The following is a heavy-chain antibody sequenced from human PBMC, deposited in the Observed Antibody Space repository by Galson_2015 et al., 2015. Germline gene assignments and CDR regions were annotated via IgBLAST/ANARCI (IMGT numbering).Heavy chain of an antibody. CDR3: ARDQDSSGWFLDAFDI. D-gene: IGHD6-19*01. J-gene: IGHJ3*02. CDR1: GFTFSSYA. CDR2: ISYDGSNK. V-gene: IGHV3-30-3*01. Sequence: SLRLSCAASGFTFSSYAMHWVRQAPGKGLEWVAVISYDGSNKYYADSVKGRFTISRDNSKNTLYLQMNSLRAEDTAVYYYARDQDSSGWFLDAFDIWGQGTMVTVSS.